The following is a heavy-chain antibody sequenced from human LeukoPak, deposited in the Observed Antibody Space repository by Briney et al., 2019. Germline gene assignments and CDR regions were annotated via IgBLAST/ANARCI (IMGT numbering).Heavy chain of an antibody. J-gene: IGHJ4*02. Sequence: SETLSLTCTVSGGSISNYYWSWIRQSPGKGLEWIGFIYYSGSTNYDPSLKSPVTISVDTSKNQFSLKLSSVTAADTAVYYCARVITGYYFDYWGQGTLVAVSS. D-gene: IGHD3-22*01. CDR3: ARVITGYYFDY. CDR2: IYYSGST. V-gene: IGHV4-59*01. CDR1: GGSISNYY.